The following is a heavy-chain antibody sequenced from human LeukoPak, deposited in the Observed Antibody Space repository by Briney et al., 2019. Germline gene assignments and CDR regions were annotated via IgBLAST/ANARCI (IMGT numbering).Heavy chain of an antibody. Sequence: GGSLRLSCAASGFTFSSYEMNWVRQAPGKGLEWVSYISSSGSTIYYADSVKGRFTISRDNAKNSLYLQMNSLRAEDTAVYFCAKDFTVGAADGFDYWGQGTLVTVSS. CDR3: AKDFTVGAADGFDY. CDR2: ISSSGSTI. CDR1: GFTFSSYE. V-gene: IGHV3-48*03. J-gene: IGHJ4*02. D-gene: IGHD2-15*01.